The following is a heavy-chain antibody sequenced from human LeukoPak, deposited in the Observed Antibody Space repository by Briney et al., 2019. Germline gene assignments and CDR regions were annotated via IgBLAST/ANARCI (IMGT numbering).Heavy chain of an antibody. CDR1: GYTFTSYG. CDR3: ARDSSSSPPYYYYGMDV. CDR2: ISAYNGNT. Sequence: GASVKVSCKASGYTFTSYGISWVRQAPGQGLEWMGWISAYNGNTNYAQKLQGRVTMTTDTSTSTAYMELRSLRSGDTAVYYCARDSSSSPPYYYYGMDVWGQGTTVTVSS. D-gene: IGHD6-13*01. J-gene: IGHJ6*02. V-gene: IGHV1-18*01.